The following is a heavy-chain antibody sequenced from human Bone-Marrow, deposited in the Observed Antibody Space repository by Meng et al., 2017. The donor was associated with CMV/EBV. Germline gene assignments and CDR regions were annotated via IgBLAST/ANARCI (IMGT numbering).Heavy chain of an antibody. D-gene: IGHD3-10*01. V-gene: IGHV4-61*01. J-gene: IGHJ6*02. CDR3: ARVPGSGSYPRRYYYYYGRDA. CDR2: IYYSGST. CDR1: GGSVSSGSYY. Sequence: SETLSLTCTVSGGSVSSGSYYWSWIRQPPGKGLEWIGYIYYSGSTNYNPSLKSRVTISVDTSKNQFSLKLSSVTAADTAVYYCARVPGSGSYPRRYYYYYGRDAWGQGTTVTVYS.